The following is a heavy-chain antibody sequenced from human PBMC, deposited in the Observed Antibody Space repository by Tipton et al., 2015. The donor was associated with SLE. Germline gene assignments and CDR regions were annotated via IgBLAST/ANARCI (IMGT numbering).Heavy chain of an antibody. CDR3: ARTGSGSYSDC. CDR1: GFNFGAYW. CDR2: TNQDGAIR. Sequence: LRLSCFASGFNFGAYWMHWVRQAPGKGLVWISRTNQDGAIRSYEDSVKGRFIISRDNSKSTLYLQMNNVRVEDTALYYCARTGSGSYSDCWGQGTLVTVSS. V-gene: IGHV3-74*01. D-gene: IGHD1-26*01. J-gene: IGHJ4*02.